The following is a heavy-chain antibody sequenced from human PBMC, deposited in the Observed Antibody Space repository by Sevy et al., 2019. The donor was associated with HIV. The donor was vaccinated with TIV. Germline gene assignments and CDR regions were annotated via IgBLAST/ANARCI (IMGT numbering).Heavy chain of an antibody. V-gene: IGHV3-15*01. CDR3: TTDSKKRGLSALLGY. CDR1: GFNFSNAW. D-gene: IGHD3-10*01. Sequence: GGSLRLSCAASGFNFSNAWMSWVRQAPGKGLEWVGRIKSKTDGGTTDDAAPVKGRFTISRDDSKNTLYLQMNSLKTEETAIYYCTTDSKKRGLSALLGYWGQGALVTVSS. J-gene: IGHJ4*02. CDR2: IKSKTDGGTT.